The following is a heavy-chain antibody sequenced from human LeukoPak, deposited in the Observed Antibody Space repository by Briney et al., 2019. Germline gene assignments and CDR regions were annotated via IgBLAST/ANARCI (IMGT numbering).Heavy chain of an antibody. CDR3: ARDSSVATIALGPVIDY. CDR1: GFTFSSYS. J-gene: IGHJ4*02. CDR2: ISSSSSYI. Sequence: GGSLRLSCVVSGFTFSSYSMNWVRQAPGKGPEWVSSISSSSSYIYYGDSMKGRFTISRDNAKNSLYLQMNSLRAEDTAVYYCARDSSVATIALGPVIDYWGQGTLVTVSS. D-gene: IGHD5-12*01. V-gene: IGHV3-21*01.